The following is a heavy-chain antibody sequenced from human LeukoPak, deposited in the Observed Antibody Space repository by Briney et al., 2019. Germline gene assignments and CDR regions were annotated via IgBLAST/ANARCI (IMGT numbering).Heavy chain of an antibody. Sequence: GGSLRLSCAASGFTFSSYAMSWVRQAPGKGLEWVSAISGSGGSTYYADSVKGRFSISRDNAKNTVYLQMNSLRAEDTAVYYCAKDFPAWDGDYFDYWGQGTLVTVSS. J-gene: IGHJ4*02. CDR2: ISGSGGST. CDR3: AKDFPAWDGDYFDY. D-gene: IGHD4-17*01. CDR1: GFTFSSYA. V-gene: IGHV3-23*01.